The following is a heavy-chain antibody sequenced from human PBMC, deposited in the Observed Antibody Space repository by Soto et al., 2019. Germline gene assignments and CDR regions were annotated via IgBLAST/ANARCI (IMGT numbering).Heavy chain of an antibody. D-gene: IGHD3-3*01. V-gene: IGHV3-7*01. CDR3: ARVMYYDFWSGGYYYYMDV. Sequence: GGSLRLSCAASGFTFSSYWMSWVRQAPGKGLEWVANIKQDGSEKYYVDSVKGRFTIPRDNAKNSLYLQMNSLRAEDTAVYYCARVMYYDFWSGGYYYYMDVWGKGTTVTVSS. J-gene: IGHJ6*03. CDR1: GFTFSSYW. CDR2: IKQDGSEK.